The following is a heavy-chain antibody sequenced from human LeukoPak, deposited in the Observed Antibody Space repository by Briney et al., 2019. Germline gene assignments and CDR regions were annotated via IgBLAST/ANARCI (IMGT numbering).Heavy chain of an antibody. D-gene: IGHD1-26*01. CDR3: ARGSSLRGSYPFS. J-gene: IGHJ5*02. V-gene: IGHV1-8*03. CDR1: GGTFSSYA. CDR2: INPNSGNT. Sequence: GASVKVSCKASGGTFSSYAISWVRQAPGQGLEWMGWINPNSGNTGYAQKFQGRVTITRNTSISTAYMELSSLRSEDTAVYYCARGSSLRGSYPFSWGQGTLVTVSS.